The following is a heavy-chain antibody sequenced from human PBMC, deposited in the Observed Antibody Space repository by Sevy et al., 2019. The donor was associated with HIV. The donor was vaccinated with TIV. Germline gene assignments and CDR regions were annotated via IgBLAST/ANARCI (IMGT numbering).Heavy chain of an antibody. CDR3: ARDYS. CDR1: GFIFNSYW. V-gene: IGHV3-7*01. J-gene: IGHJ4*02. Sequence: GGSLRLSCGASGFIFNSYWMTWVRQAPGKGLEWVAIIKQDGSEKYYVDSVKGRFTISRDNVKNSVHLQMSSLRVEDTAMYYCARDYSWGQGTQVTVSS. CDR2: IKQDGSEK.